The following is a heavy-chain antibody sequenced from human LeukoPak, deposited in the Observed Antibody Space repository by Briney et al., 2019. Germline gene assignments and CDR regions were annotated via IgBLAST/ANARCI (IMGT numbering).Heavy chain of an antibody. CDR2: IYYSGST. CDR3: ARESREVLNWFDP. V-gene: IGHV4-61*01. CDR1: GGSVSSGSYY. D-gene: IGHD2/OR15-2a*01. Sequence: TSETLSLTCTVSGGSVSSGSYYWSWIRQPPGKGLEWIGYIYYSGSTNYNPSLKSRVTISVDTSKNQFSLKLSSVTAADTAVYYCARESREVLNWFDPWGQGTLVTVSS. J-gene: IGHJ5*02.